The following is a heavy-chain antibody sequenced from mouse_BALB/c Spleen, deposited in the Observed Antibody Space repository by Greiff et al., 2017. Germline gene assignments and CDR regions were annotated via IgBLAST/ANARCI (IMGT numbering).Heavy chain of an antibody. V-gene: IGHV5-12-2*01. CDR3: ARHGELLRYFDY. J-gene: IGHJ2*01. Sequence: EVQRVESGGGLVQPGGSLKLSCAASGFTFSSYTMSWVRQTPEKRLEWVAYISNGGGSTYYPDTVKGRFTISRDNAKNTLYLQMSSLKSEDTAMYYCARHGELLRYFDYWGQGTTLTVSS. D-gene: IGHD1-1*01. CDR2: ISNGGGST. CDR1: GFTFSSYT.